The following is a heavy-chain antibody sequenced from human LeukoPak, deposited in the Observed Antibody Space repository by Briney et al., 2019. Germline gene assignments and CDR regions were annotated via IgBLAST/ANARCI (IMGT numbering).Heavy chain of an antibody. V-gene: IGHV3-7*03. CDR3: ARGGGLDV. J-gene: IGHJ6*02. CDR2: INHNGNVN. CDR1: GFTFSSYW. D-gene: IGHD3-16*01. Sequence: HPGGSLRLSCAASGFTFSSYWMNWARQAPGKGLEWVASINHNGNVNYYVDSVKGRFTISRDNAKNSLYLQMSNLRAEGTAVYFCARGGGLDVWGQGATVTVSS.